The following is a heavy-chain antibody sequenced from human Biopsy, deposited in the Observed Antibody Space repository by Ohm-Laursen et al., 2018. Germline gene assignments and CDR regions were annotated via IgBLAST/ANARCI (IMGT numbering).Heavy chain of an antibody. Sequence: LSLTCAASGFTFSNYAMSWVRQAPGKGLEWVSGISGSGGRAYYAESMKGRFTISRDNSKKTVYLQMKSLRAEDTAVYYCAKEVFSAVGTSGFDPWGQGTLVTVSS. D-gene: IGHD1/OR15-1a*01. V-gene: IGHV3-23*01. CDR1: GFTFSNYA. J-gene: IGHJ5*02. CDR2: ISGSGGRA. CDR3: AKEVFSAVGTSGFDP.